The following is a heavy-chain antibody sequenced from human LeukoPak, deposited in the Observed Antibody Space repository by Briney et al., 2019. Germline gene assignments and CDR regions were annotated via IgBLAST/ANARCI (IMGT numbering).Heavy chain of an antibody. CDR2: IYYSGGT. D-gene: IGHD4-17*01. Sequence: SETLSLTCTVSGGSISSGGYYWSWIRQPPGKGLEWIGFIYYSGGTYYNPSLKSRVAISVDTSKNQFSLKLSSVTAADTAVYYCARGGTGVTTAIDYWGQGTLVTVSS. J-gene: IGHJ4*02. CDR1: GGSISSGGYY. V-gene: IGHV4-31*03. CDR3: ARGGTGVTTAIDY.